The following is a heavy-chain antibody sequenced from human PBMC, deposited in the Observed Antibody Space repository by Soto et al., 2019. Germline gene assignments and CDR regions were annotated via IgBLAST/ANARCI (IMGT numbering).Heavy chain of an antibody. D-gene: IGHD2-15*01. V-gene: IGHV1-18*01. CDR2: ISANNGNT. J-gene: IGHJ5*02. Sequence: ASVKVSCKASGYTFTSYGMSWVRQAPGQGLEWMGWISANNGNTKYAQNFQGRVTMTTDTSTSTAYMELRSLRSDDTAVYYCARAYSPGLFDPRGQGTLVTVSS. CDR3: ARAYSPGLFDP. CDR1: GYTFTSYG.